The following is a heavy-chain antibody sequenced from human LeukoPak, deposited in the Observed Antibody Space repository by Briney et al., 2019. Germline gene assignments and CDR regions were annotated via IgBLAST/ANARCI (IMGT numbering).Heavy chain of an antibody. CDR3: PRDCSSTSCYRYYYYGMDV. CDR1: GYSFTSYW. Sequence: GESLKISCKGSGYSFTSYWIGWVRQMPGKGLEWMGIIYPGDSDTRYSPSFQGQVTISADKSISTAYLQWSSLKASDTAMYYCPRDCSSTSCYRYYYYGMDVWGQGTTVTVSS. J-gene: IGHJ6*02. V-gene: IGHV5-51*01. CDR2: IYPGDSDT. D-gene: IGHD2-2*01.